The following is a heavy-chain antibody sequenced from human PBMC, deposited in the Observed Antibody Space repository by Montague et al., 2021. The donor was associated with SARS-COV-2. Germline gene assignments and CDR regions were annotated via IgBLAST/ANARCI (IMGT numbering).Heavy chain of an antibody. V-gene: IGHV4-39*01. Sequence: SETLSLTCTVSGASISTSSWNWSWLRGPPGQELEWIGSVHYSARPYYTSSLKVRVTIYVDTSKNQLSLKLSSVTAADTAVYYCTRHVHMTWPEPSPGFDYWGQGTLVTVSS. CDR1: GASISTSSWN. CDR2: VHYSARP. D-gene: IGHD1-1*01. J-gene: IGHJ4*02. CDR3: TRHVHMTWPEPSPGFDY.